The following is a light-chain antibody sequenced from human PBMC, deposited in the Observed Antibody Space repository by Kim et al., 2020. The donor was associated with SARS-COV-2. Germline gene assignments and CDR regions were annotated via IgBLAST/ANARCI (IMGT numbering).Light chain of an antibody. CDR3: QSYDSSLSGWV. CDR2: GNS. Sequence: QRVTTACAGSSANIGAGYVVHWYQQLPGTAPKLLIYGNSNRPSGVPDRFSGSKSGTSASLAITGLQAEDEADYYCQSYDSSLSGWVFGGGTQLTVL. CDR1: SANIGAGYV. V-gene: IGLV1-40*01. J-gene: IGLJ3*02.